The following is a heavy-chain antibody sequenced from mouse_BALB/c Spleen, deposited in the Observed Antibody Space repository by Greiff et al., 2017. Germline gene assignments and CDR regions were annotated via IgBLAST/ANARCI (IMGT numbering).Heavy chain of an antibody. V-gene: IGHV2-9*02. J-gene: IGHJ2*01. CDR3: ARDYYGSRSDY. Sequence: QVQLKESGPGLVAPSQSLSITCTVSGFSLPSSAVHWVRQPPGTGLEWLGVIWAGGSTNYNPALMSRLSISKDNSQSQVFLKMNSLQTEDTAMYYCARDYYGSRSDYWGQGTTLTVSS. CDR2: IWAGGST. CDR1: GFSLPSSA. D-gene: IGHD1-1*01.